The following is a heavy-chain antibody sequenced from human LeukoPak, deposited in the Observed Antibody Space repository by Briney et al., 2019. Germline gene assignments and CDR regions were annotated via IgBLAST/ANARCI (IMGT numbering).Heavy chain of an antibody. CDR3: ARLEITFGGVIAA. D-gene: IGHD3-16*02. V-gene: IGHV4-34*01. CDR1: GGSFSGYY. CDR2: INHSGST. J-gene: IGHJ5*02. Sequence: SETLSLTCAVYGGSFSGYYWSWIRQPPGKGLEWIGEINHSGSTNYNPSLQSRVTISVDTSKNQFSLKLSSVTAADTAVYYCARLEITFGGVIAAWGQGTLVTVSS.